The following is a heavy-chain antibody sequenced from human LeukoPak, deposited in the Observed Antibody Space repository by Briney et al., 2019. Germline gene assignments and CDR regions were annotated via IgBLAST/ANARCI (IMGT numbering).Heavy chain of an antibody. D-gene: IGHD3-9*01. CDR2: IKQDGSEK. Sequence: GGSLRLSCAASGFTFSSYWMSWVRQAPGKGLEWVANIKQDGSEKYYVDSVKGRFTISRDNAKNSLYLQMNSLRAEDTAVYYCARSTYYDILTGVYWGQGTLVTVSS. V-gene: IGHV3-7*03. CDR1: GFTFSSYW. J-gene: IGHJ4*02. CDR3: ARSTYYDILTGVY.